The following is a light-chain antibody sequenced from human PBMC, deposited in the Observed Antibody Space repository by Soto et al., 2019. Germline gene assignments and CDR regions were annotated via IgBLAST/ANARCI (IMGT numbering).Light chain of an antibody. Sequence: QPVLTQSPSASASLGASVKLTCTLSSGHSSYAIAWHQQQPEKGPRYLMKLNSDGSHSKGDGIPDRFSGSSSGAERYLTISSLQAEDEAAYYCQTWGTGNVVFGGGTKLTVL. J-gene: IGLJ2*01. CDR2: LNSDGSH. CDR1: SGHSSYA. CDR3: QTWGTGNVV. V-gene: IGLV4-69*01.